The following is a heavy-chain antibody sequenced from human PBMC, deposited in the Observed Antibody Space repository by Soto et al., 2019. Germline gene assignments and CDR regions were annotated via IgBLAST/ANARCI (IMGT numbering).Heavy chain of an antibody. V-gene: IGHV3-73*01. CDR1: GFTFSGSA. Sequence: EVQLVESGGGLVQPGGSLKLSCAASGFTFSGSAMHWVRQASGKGLEWVGRIRSKANSYATAYAASVKGRFTISRDDSKNTGYLQINSLKTGGTAVDYCTSPHDYGDLGVFYWGQGTLVTVSS. CDR2: IRSKANSYAT. D-gene: IGHD4-17*01. J-gene: IGHJ4*02. CDR3: TSPHDYGDLGVFY.